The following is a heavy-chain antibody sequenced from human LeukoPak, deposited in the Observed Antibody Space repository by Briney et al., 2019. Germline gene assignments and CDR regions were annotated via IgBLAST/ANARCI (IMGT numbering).Heavy chain of an antibody. Sequence: ASVKVSCKASGYTFTSYGISWVRQAPGQGLEWMGWISAYNGNTNYAQKLQGRVTMTTDTSTSTAYMELRSLRSDDTAVYYCARNVPIVVVAATHAYYGMDVWGQGTTVTVSS. CDR1: GYTFTSYG. CDR2: ISAYNGNT. D-gene: IGHD2-15*01. J-gene: IGHJ6*02. CDR3: ARNVPIVVVAATHAYYGMDV. V-gene: IGHV1-18*01.